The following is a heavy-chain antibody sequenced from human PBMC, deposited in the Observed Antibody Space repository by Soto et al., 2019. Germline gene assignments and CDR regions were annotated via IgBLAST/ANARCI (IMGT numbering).Heavy chain of an antibody. D-gene: IGHD6-13*01. CDR2: INHSGST. Sequence: SETLSLTCAVYGGSFSGYYWSWIRQPPGKGLEWIGEINHSGSTNYNPSLKSRVTISVDTSKNQFSLKLSSVTAADTAVYYCARGLSEQQLAPYYYYGMDVWGQGTTVTVSS. J-gene: IGHJ6*02. V-gene: IGHV4-34*01. CDR3: ARGLSEQQLAPYYYYGMDV. CDR1: GGSFSGYY.